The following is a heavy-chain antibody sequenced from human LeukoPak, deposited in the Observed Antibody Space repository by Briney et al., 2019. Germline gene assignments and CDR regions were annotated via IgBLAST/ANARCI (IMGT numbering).Heavy chain of an antibody. CDR3: ARGVEPMAANTLAY. CDR1: GFTVITND. Sequence: GGSLRLSCAASGFTVITNDMAWVRQAPGKGLEWVSVLYSDGNTKYADSVQGRFTISRDNSKNTLYLEMNSLSPDDTAVYYCARGVEPMAANTLAYWGQGTLVTVSS. V-gene: IGHV3-53*01. CDR2: LYSDGNT. D-gene: IGHD3-16*01. J-gene: IGHJ4*02.